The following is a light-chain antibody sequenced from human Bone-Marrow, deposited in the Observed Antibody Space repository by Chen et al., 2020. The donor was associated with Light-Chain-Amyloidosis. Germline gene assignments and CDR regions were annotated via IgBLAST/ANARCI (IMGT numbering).Light chain of an antibody. J-gene: IGLJ3*02. CDR1: NIGSTS. CDR2: DDS. CDR3: QVWDRSSDRPV. Sequence: SYVLTQPSSVSAAPGQTATIACGGHNIGSTSVHWYQQTPGQAPLLVVYDDSDRPSGIPERLSGSNSGNTATLTISRVEAGDEADYYCQVWDRSSDRPVFGGGTKLTVL. V-gene: IGLV3-21*02.